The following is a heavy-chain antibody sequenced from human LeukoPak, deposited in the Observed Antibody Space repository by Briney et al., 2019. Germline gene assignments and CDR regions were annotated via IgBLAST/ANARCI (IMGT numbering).Heavy chain of an antibody. CDR1: GFTFSSYS. CDR3: ARDKFGGTDY. Sequence: GGSLRLSCAASGFTFSSYSMNWVRQAPGEGLEWVSSISSSSSYMYYADSVKGRFTISRDNAKNSLYLQMNSLRAEDTAVYYCARDKFGGTDYWGQGTLVTVSS. J-gene: IGHJ4*02. V-gene: IGHV3-21*01. D-gene: IGHD3-16*01. CDR2: ISSSSSYM.